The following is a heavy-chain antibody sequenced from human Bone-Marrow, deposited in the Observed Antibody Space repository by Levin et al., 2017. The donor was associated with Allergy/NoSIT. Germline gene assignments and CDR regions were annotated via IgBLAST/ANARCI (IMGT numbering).Heavy chain of an antibody. V-gene: IGHV3-30*18. J-gene: IGHJ3*02. Sequence: PGGSLRLSCAASGFTFSIYGIQWVRQAPGKGLECVAVISYDGNDKYYAESVKGRFTISRDNSKNTLYLQMNSVRADDTAVYYCSKHLRPHMLRFLDGLAFDIWGQGTVVTVSS. CDR1: GFTFSIYG. CDR3: SKHLRPHMLRFLDGLAFDI. CDR2: ISYDGNDK. D-gene: IGHD3-3*01.